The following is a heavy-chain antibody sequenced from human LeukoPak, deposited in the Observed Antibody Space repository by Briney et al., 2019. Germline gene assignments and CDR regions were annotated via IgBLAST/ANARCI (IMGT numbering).Heavy chain of an antibody. J-gene: IGHJ5*02. D-gene: IGHD2-2*01. Sequence: PSETLSLTYAVYGWSFNDYYWNWVRQPPGKGLEWIGEINARGDTNYNPSLKSRVTISVDSSKNQFSLTLTSMIAADTAIYYCARGQVPAARGYNWFDPWGQGTLVTVSS. CDR1: GWSFNDYY. CDR3: ARGQVPAARGYNWFDP. CDR2: INARGDT. V-gene: IGHV4-34*01.